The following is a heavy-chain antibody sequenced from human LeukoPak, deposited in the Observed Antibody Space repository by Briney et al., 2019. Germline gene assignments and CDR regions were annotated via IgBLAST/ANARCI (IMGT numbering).Heavy chain of an antibody. V-gene: IGHV3-30*02. Sequence: GGSLRLSCAASGFTFTSYGMHWVRQAPGKGLEWVAFIRFDGSIEYYADSVKGRFTISRDNSKNTLYLQMNSLRAEDTAVYYCAKRSRYFGPIDYWGQGTLVTVSS. CDR1: GFTFTSYG. D-gene: IGHD3-9*01. CDR2: IRFDGSIE. CDR3: AKRSRYFGPIDY. J-gene: IGHJ4*02.